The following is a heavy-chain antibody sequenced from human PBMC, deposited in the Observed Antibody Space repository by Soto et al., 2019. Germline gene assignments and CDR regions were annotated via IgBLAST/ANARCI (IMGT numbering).Heavy chain of an antibody. CDR3: VQGRYPTMATPLDH. V-gene: IGHV3-9*01. CDR2: ISWDSGTI. D-gene: IGHD1-1*01. CDR1: GFTFDNCG. J-gene: IGHJ5*02. Sequence: GGSLRLSCAASGFTFDNCGMHWVRQAPGKGLEWVSGISWDSGTIGYADSVKGRFTISRDDAKNSVYLHMNSLRREDTALYYCVQGRYPTMATPLDHWGQGTLVTVSS.